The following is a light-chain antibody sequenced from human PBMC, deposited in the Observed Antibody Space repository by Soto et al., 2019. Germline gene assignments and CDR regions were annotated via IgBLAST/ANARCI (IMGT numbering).Light chain of an antibody. V-gene: IGLV1-47*01. Sequence: QSVLTQPPSASGTPGQRVTISCSGSSSNIGSNHVYWYQQFPGTAPKLLMYRSDQRPSGVPDRFSGSKSGTSASLAISGLRPDDEADYYCSARDDSLSGVVFGGGTKLTVL. CDR2: RSD. CDR3: SARDDSLSGVV. CDR1: SSNIGSNH. J-gene: IGLJ2*01.